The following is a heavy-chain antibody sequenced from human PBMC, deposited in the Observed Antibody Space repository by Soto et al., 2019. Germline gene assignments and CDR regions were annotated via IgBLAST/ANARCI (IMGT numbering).Heavy chain of an antibody. CDR2: INHSGST. J-gene: IGHJ5*02. Sequence: SETLSLTCAVYGGSLSGYYWSWIRQPPGKGLEWIGEINHSGSTNYNPSLKSRVTISVDTSKNQFSLKLTSVTAADTAVYYCVASLAASGLNWLDPWGRGTLVTVSS. D-gene: IGHD6-13*01. V-gene: IGHV4-34*01. CDR3: VASLAASGLNWLDP. CDR1: GGSLSGYY.